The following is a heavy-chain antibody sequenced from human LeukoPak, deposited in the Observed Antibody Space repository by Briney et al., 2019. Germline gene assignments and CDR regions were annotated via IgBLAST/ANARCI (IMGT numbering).Heavy chain of an antibody. Sequence: PGGSLRLSCAASRFTFSIYGMSWVRQAPGKGLEWASGISGSGDNTYYADSVKGRFTISRDNSKNTLYLQMNSLRAEDTAVYYCAKLTAQAGGTGYFEYWGQGTLVTVSS. J-gene: IGHJ4*02. CDR1: RFTFSIYG. D-gene: IGHD6-13*01. V-gene: IGHV3-23*01. CDR2: ISGSGDNT. CDR3: AKLTAQAGGTGYFEY.